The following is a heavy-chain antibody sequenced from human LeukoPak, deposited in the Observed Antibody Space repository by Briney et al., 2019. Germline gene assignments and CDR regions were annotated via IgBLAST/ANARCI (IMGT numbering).Heavy chain of an antibody. CDR3: TTGHIPPGFDI. D-gene: IGHD2-2*01. J-gene: IGHJ3*02. CDR2: IKSKSDGGTT. CDR1: GFTFSNAW. V-gene: IGHV3-15*01. Sequence: KPGGSLRLSCAASGFTFSNAWMSWVRQAPGKGLEWVGRIKSKSDGGTTDYAAPVKGRFTISRDDSKNTLYLQMNSLKIEDTAVYYCTTGHIPPGFDIWGQGTMVTVSS.